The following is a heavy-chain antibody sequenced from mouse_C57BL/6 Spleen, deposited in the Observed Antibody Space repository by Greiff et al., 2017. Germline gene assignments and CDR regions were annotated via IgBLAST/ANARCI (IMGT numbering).Heavy chain of an antibody. CDR1: GYTFTSYW. V-gene: IGHV1-64*01. Sequence: VQLQQPGAELVKPGASVKLSCKASGYTFTSYWMHWVKQRPGQGLEWIGMIHPNSGSTNYNEKFKSKATLTVDKSSSTAYMQLSSLTSEDSAVYYCARGGYDYYYFDYWGQGTTLTVSS. D-gene: IGHD2-4*01. J-gene: IGHJ2*01. CDR3: ARGGYDYYYFDY. CDR2: IHPNSGST.